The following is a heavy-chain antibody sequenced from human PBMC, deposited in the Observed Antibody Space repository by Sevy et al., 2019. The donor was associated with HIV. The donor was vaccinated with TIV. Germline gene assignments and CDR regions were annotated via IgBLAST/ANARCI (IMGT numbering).Heavy chain of an antibody. D-gene: IGHD3-10*01. CDR3: AKCPVGKLGVFDI. J-gene: IGHJ3*02. V-gene: IGHV3-30*18. CDR1: GFTFSSYG. CDR2: ISYDGINK. Sequence: GGSLRLSCAASGFTFSSYGMHWVRQAPGKGLELVAVISYDGINKDYADSAKGRFTISRDNSKNTLYLQMNSLRIEDTDLYYCAKCPVGKLGVFDIWGEGTIVTVS.